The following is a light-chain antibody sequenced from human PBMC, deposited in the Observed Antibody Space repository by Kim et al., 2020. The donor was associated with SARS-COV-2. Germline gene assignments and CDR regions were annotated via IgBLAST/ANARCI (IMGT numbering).Light chain of an antibody. J-gene: IGLJ1*01. CDR3: SSYAGSNNFDV. CDR1: SSDVGGYNY. V-gene: IGLV2-8*01. CDR2: EVS. Sequence: HSVTISRTGTSSDVGGYNYVSWYQQHPGKAPKLMIYEVSKRPSGVPDRFSGSKSGNTASLTVSGLQAEDEADYYCSSYAGSNNFDVFGTGTKVTVL.